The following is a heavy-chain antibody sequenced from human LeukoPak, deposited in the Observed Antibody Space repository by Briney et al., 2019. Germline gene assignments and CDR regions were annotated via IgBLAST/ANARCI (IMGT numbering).Heavy chain of an antibody. CDR1: GFTFSSYE. CDR2: IAGSGGST. Sequence: GGSLRLSCAASGFTFSSYEMNWVRQAPGKGLEWVSVIAGSGGSTDYADSVKGRFTISRDNSKNTLYLQMNSLRAEDTAVYYCAKDGLSGCSSTSCYWDAFDIWGQGTMVTVSS. J-gene: IGHJ3*02. D-gene: IGHD2-2*01. CDR3: AKDGLSGCSSTSCYWDAFDI. V-gene: IGHV3-23*01.